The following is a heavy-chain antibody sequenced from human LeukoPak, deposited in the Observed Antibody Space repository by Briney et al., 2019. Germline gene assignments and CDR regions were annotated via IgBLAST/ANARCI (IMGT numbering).Heavy chain of an antibody. CDR1: GGSISSSSYY. CDR2: IYYSGSN. V-gene: IGHV4-39*01. CDR3: ARRGIVGATRSWFDP. D-gene: IGHD1-26*01. J-gene: IGHJ5*02. Sequence: SETLSLTCTVSGGSISSSSYYWGWIRQPPGKGLEWIGSIYYSGSNYYNPSLKSRVTISVDTYKKQCCLKLSSVTAADTAVYYCARRGIVGATRSWFDPWGKGTLVTVSS.